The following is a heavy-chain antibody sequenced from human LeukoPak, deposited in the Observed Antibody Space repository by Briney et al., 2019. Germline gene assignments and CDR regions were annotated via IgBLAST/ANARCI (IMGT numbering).Heavy chain of an antibody. Sequence: SETLSLTCTVSGGSISSYYWTWIRQPAGKGLEWIGRIYPSGSTNYNPSLKSRVTISIDTSKNQFSLKLRSVTAADTAVYYCARDLVTVTKGFDIWGQGTMVSVSS. D-gene: IGHD4-17*01. J-gene: IGHJ3*02. CDR2: IYPSGST. CDR1: GGSISSYY. CDR3: ARDLVTVTKGFDI. V-gene: IGHV4-4*07.